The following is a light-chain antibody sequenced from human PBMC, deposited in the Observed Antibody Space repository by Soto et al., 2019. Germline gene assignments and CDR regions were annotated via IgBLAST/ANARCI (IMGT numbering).Light chain of an antibody. CDR2: DNN. CDR3: APWDGGLPAEV. Sequence: QSVLTQPPSVSAAPGQKVTISCSGSSSNIGNNYVSWYQQLPGTAPKLLIYDNNKRPSGIPDRFSGSKSGTSGTLDITGLQTGEGADYYCAPWDGGLPAEVFGGGTKLTVL. CDR1: SSNIGNNY. J-gene: IGLJ2*01. V-gene: IGLV1-51*01.